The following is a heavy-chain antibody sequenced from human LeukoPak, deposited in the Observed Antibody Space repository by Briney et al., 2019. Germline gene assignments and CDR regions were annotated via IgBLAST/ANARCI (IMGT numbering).Heavy chain of an antibody. CDR3: AGQWVTTVVTSYFDY. CDR2: IYYSGST. J-gene: IGHJ4*02. V-gene: IGHV4-39*01. Sequence: SETLSLTCTVSGGSISSSSYYWGWIRQPPGKGLEWIGSIYYSGSTYYNPSLKSRVTISVDTSKNQFSLKLSSVTAADTAVYYCAGQWVTTVVTSYFDYWGQGTLVTVSS. D-gene: IGHD4-23*01. CDR1: GGSISSSSYY.